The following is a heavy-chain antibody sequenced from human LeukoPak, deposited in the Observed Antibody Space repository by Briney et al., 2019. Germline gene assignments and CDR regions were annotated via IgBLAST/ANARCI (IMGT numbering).Heavy chain of an antibody. V-gene: IGHV1-18*01. CDR3: ARDPGYCSGGTCRIDY. J-gene: IGHJ4*02. CDR2: ASGYNDDT. D-gene: IGHD2-15*01. Sequence: GSSVKVSCKASGYTFINFGVTWVRQAPGQGLEWMGWASGYNDDTNYAQNFQGRVSLTTDTSTNTAYMELKNLTSDDSAVYYCARDPGYCSGGTCRIDYWGRGTLVTVSS. CDR1: GYTFINFG.